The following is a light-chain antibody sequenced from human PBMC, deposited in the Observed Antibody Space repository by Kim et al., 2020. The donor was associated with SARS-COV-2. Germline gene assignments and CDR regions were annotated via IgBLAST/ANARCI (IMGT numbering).Light chain of an antibody. Sequence: LTCSGTWRDGGSNNLTYGYQQHPGKAPKLMIYEVSKRPAGVSTRFSGSKSGNTASLTISGLQAEDEADYYCCSYAGSSTSVVFGGGTQLTVL. J-gene: IGLJ2*01. CDR2: EVS. CDR3: CSYAGSSTSVV. CDR1: WRDGGSNNL. V-gene: IGLV2-23*02.